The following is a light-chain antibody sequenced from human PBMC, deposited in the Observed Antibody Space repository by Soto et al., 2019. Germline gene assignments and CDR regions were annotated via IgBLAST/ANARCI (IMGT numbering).Light chain of an antibody. CDR3: CSYAGSYGYV. Sequence: QPALTQPRSVSGSPGQSVTISCTGTSSDVGGYNYVSWYQQHPGKAPKLMIYDVSKRPSGVPDRFSGSKSGNTASLTISGLQAEDEADYYCCSYAGSYGYVFGTGTKLTVL. CDR1: SSDVGGYNY. V-gene: IGLV2-11*01. J-gene: IGLJ1*01. CDR2: DVS.